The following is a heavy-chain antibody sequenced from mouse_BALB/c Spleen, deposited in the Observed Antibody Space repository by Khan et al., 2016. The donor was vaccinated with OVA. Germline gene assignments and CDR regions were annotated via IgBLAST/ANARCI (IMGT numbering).Heavy chain of an antibody. Sequence: VQLQQSGPELVKPGASVKMSCKASGYTFTSYVMHWVKQKSGQGLEWIGYIYPYNDGTKYNENFKGKATLTSDKSSSTAYMELSSLPSADSAVYYCAKNYRYDVYFDYWGQGTTLTVSS. CDR1: GYTFTSYV. V-gene: IGHV1S136*01. CDR3: AKNYRYDVYFDY. D-gene: IGHD2-14*01. J-gene: IGHJ2*01. CDR2: IYPYNDGT.